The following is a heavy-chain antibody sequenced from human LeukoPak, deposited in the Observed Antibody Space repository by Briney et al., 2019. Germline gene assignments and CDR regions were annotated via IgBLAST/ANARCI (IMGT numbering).Heavy chain of an antibody. Sequence: ASVKVSCTASGYSFTGQYMHWVRQAPGPGLEWMGVINPRGTSTIYAETFQGRIIMTRDLSTATDYMELSSLKSDDTAVYYCARDNSMHERGSWFDPWGPRVLVTVSS. CDR1: GYSFTGQY. CDR2: INPRGTST. J-gene: IGHJ5*02. D-gene: IGHD4-23*01. CDR3: ARDNSMHERGSWFDP. V-gene: IGHV1-46*01.